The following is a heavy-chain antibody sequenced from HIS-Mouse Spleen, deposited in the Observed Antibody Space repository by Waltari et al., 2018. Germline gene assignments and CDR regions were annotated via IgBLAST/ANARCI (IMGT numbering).Heavy chain of an antibody. Sequence: QESGPGLVKPSETLSLTCTVSGGSVSSGSYYWSWIRQPPGKGLEWIGYIYYSGSTNYNPSLKSRVTISVDTSKNQFSLKLSSVTAADTAVYYCASRSYSSGWYKAFDICGQGTMVTVSS. CDR3: ASRSYSSGWYKAFDI. CDR2: IYYSGST. V-gene: IGHV4-61*01. J-gene: IGHJ3*02. CDR1: GGSVSSGSYY. D-gene: IGHD6-19*01.